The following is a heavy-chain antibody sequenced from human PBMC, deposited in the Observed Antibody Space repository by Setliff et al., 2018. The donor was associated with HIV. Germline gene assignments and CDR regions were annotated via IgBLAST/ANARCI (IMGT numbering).Heavy chain of an antibody. CDR2: IDWDDDK. CDR1: GFSLATSGLR. V-gene: IGHV2-70*04. CDR3: ALSTSIYYYFDN. D-gene: IGHD2-21*01. J-gene: IGHJ4*02. Sequence: SGPTLVNPTQTLTLTCTLSGFSLATSGLRVSWIRQPPGKALEWLARIDWDDDKIYNTSLKTRLTISKDTSKNQVVLTVTDVDPVDTATYYCALSTSIYYYFDNWGQGTLVTVSS.